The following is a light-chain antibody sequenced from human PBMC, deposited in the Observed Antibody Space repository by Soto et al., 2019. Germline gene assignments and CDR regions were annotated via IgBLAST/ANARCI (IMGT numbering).Light chain of an antibody. Sequence: DIQLTHSPSFLSASVGHRFTITCRASQGISNYLAWYQQKAGKAPKLLIHTASTLQNGVPSRFSGSGSGTEFNLTISSLQTEDLATYYCQHRHSYPLTFGGGTKVDIK. CDR1: QGISNY. CDR2: TAS. CDR3: QHRHSYPLT. J-gene: IGKJ4*01. V-gene: IGKV1-9*01.